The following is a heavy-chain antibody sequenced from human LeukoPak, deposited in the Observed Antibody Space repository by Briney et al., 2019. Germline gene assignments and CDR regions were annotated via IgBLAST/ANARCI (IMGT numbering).Heavy chain of an antibody. CDR1: GYTFTGYY. J-gene: IGHJ6*02. D-gene: IGHD3-3*01. CDR3: ARGAPVLRFLEWLFPVYYYGMDV. V-gene: IGHV1-18*04. CDR2: ISAYNGNT. Sequence: ASVKVSCKASGYTFTGYYMHWVRQAPGQGLEWMGWISAYNGNTNYAQRLQGRVTMTTDTSTSTAYMELRSLRSDDTAVYYCARGAPVLRFLEWLFPVYYYGMDVWGQGTTVTVSS.